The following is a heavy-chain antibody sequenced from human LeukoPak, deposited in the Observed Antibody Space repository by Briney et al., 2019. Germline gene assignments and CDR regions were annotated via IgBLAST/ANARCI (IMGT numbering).Heavy chain of an antibody. D-gene: IGHD3-22*01. Sequence: ETSETLSLTCTVSGGSVNKGPHYWGWIRQPPGKGLEWIGSILYSGNTYYNASLKSRVTISVDTSKNQFSLRLSSVTAADRAVYYCARHEGSYFDKSGYTLEYWGQGIVVTVSS. CDR1: GGSVNKGPHY. CDR3: ARHEGSYFDKSGYTLEY. J-gene: IGHJ4*02. V-gene: IGHV4-39*01. CDR2: ILYSGNT.